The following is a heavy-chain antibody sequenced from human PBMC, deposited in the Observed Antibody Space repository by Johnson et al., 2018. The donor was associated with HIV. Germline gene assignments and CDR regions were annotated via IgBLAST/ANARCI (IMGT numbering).Heavy chain of an antibody. CDR1: GFTFDDYA. J-gene: IGHJ3*02. CDR2: ITWNSGSI. D-gene: IGHD5-12*01. V-gene: IGHV3-9*01. Sequence: VQLVESGGGLVQPGRSLRLSCAASGFTFDDYAMHWVRQAPGKGLEWVSGITWNSGSIGYVDSVKGRFTISRDNAKNSLYLQMNSLRAEDTAVYYCARVWIGDAFDIWCQGTMVTVSS. CDR3: ARVWIGDAFDI.